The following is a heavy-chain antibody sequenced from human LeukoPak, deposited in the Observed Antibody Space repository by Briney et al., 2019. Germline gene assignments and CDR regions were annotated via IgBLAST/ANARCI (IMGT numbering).Heavy chain of an antibody. CDR2: INHSGST. J-gene: IGHJ4*02. CDR3: ARGYYYDSSGYYLSYFDY. D-gene: IGHD3-22*01. V-gene: IGHV4-34*01. CDR1: GGSFSGYY. Sequence: SETLSLTCAVYGGSFSGYYWSWIRQPPGKGLEWIGEINHSGSTYYNPSLKSRVTISVDTSKNQFSLKLSSVTAADTAVYYCARGYYYDSSGYYLSYFDYWGQGTLVTVSS.